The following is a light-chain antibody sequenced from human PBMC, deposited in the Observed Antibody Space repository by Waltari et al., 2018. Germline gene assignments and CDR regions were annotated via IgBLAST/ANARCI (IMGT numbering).Light chain of an antibody. CDR2: KTS. V-gene: IGKV1-33*01. CDR3: QYFDNLPMFT. Sequence: DIQLTQSPSSLAASVGDRVTLTCLASQDIGGYLNWYQQQPGKAPKLLIYKTSILNTGVPSRFSGGSSRIDYTLTITNLQPEDIATYYCQYFDNLPMFTFGPGTKVEIK. J-gene: IGKJ2*01. CDR1: QDIGGY.